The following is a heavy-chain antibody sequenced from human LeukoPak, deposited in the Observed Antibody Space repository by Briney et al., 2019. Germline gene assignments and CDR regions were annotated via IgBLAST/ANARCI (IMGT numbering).Heavy chain of an antibody. CDR2: IYYSGST. CDR3: ARQLSRGITMVRGALAPSYYFDY. Sequence: PSETLSLTCAVYGGSFSGYYWSWIRQPPGKGLEWIGSIYYSGSTYYNPSLKSRVTISVDTSKNQFSLKLSSVTAADTAVYYCARQLSRGITMVRGALAPSYYFDYWGQGTLVTVSS. CDR1: GGSFSGYY. J-gene: IGHJ4*02. V-gene: IGHV4-34*01. D-gene: IGHD3-10*01.